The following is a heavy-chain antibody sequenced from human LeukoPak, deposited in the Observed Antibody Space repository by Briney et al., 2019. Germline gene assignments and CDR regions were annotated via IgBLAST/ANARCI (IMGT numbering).Heavy chain of an antibody. D-gene: IGHD1-26*01. V-gene: IGHV3-23*01. CDR1: GFTFSSYA. Sequence: GGSLRLSCAASGFTFSSYAMSWVRQAPAKGLEWVSAISGSGGSTYYADSVKGRFTISRDNSKNTLYLQMNSLRAEDTAVYYCAKDHVGGSGSCHNLYYGDYWGQGTLVTVSS. CDR2: ISGSGGST. CDR3: AKDHVGGSGSCHNLYYGDY. J-gene: IGHJ4*02.